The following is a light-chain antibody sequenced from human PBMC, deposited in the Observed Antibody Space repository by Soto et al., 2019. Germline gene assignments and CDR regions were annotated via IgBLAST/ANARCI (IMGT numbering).Light chain of an antibody. V-gene: IGKV1-33*01. CDR2: DAS. Sequence: DIQMTQSPSSLSASVGDRVTITCQASQDISNYLNWYQQKPGKAPKLLIYDASTLETGVPSRFSGSGSGTDFTFTISSLQPEDIATYYCQQYDNLPITFGQVTRLEIK. CDR3: QQYDNLPIT. J-gene: IGKJ5*01. CDR1: QDISNY.